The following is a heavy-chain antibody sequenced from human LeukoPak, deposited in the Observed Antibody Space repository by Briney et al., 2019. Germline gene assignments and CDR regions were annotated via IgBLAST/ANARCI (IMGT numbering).Heavy chain of an antibody. CDR3: ARDKGDTSMGENYFDP. V-gene: IGHV1-69*04. D-gene: IGHD5-18*01. CDR1: GGTFSSNS. Sequence: ASVKVSCKASGGTFSSNSVSWVRQAPGQGLEWMGRIIPILGITKCAEKFQGRVTFTADKSSSIVYMELRSLTSEDTAVYFCARDKGDTSMGENYFDPWGQGTLVTVSS. J-gene: IGHJ5*02. CDR2: IIPILGIT.